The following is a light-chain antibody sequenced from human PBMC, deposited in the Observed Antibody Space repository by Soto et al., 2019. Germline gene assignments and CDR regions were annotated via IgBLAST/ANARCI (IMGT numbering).Light chain of an antibody. CDR2: DAS. J-gene: IGKJ1*01. CDR1: QSISDW. Sequence: DIQMTQSPSTLSASVGDRVTITCRASQSISDWLAWYQQKPGKAPKLLIFDASSLVRGVPSRFSGRGSGTEFTLTISSLQADDYATFYCQQYHTDWTFGQGTKVDIK. CDR3: QQYHTDWT. V-gene: IGKV1-5*01.